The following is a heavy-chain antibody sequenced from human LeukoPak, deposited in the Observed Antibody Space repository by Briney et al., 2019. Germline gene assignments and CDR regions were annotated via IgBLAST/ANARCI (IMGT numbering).Heavy chain of an antibody. J-gene: IGHJ4*02. D-gene: IGHD6-6*01. CDR1: GFTFSSYG. CDR3: ARESIAARYFDY. V-gene: IGHV3-33*01. Sequence: GGSLRLSCAASGFTFSSYGMHWVRQAPGKGLEWVAVIWYDGSNKYYADSVKGRFTISRDNSKNTLYLQMNSLRAEDTAVYYCARESIAARYFDYWGQGTLVTVSS. CDR2: IWYDGSNK.